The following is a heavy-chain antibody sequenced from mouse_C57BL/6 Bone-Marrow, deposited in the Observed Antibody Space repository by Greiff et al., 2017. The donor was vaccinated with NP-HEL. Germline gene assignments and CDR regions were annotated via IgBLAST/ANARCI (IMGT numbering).Heavy chain of an antibody. D-gene: IGHD1-1*01. V-gene: IGHV14-4*01. CDR2: IDPENGDT. J-gene: IGHJ4*01. Sequence: DVQLQESGAELVRPGASVKLSCTASGFNIKDDYMHWVKQRPEQGLEWIGWIDPENGDTEYASKFQGKATITADTSSNTAYLQLSSLTSEDTAVYYCTYYLYAMDYWGQGTSVTVSS. CDR1: GFNIKDDY. CDR3: TYYLYAMDY.